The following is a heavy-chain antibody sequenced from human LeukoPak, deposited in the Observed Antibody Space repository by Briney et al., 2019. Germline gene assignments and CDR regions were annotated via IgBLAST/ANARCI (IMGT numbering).Heavy chain of an antibody. CDR3: ARGDGYAQRD. CDR1: GFTFSSYW. J-gene: IGHJ4*02. Sequence: GGSLRLSCAASGFTFSSYWMHWVRHAPGKGLVWVSRINSDGSSTSYADSVKGRLTISRDNAKNTLYLQMNSLRVEDTAVYYCARGDGYAQRDWGQGTLVTVPS. CDR2: INSDGSST. V-gene: IGHV3-74*01. D-gene: IGHD5-12*01.